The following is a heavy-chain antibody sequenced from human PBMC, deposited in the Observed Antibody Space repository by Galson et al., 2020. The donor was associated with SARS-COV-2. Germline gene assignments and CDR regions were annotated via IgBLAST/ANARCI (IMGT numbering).Heavy chain of an antibody. J-gene: IGHJ3*02. V-gene: IGHV3-21*01. D-gene: IGHD3-9*01. Sequence: GGSLRLSCAASGFTFSSYSMNWVRQAPGKGLERVSSISSSSSYIYYADSVKGRFTISRDNAKNSLYLQMNSLRAEATAVYYCARDPGDYDILTGYPDDAFDNWGQGTMVTVSS. CDR2: ISSSSSYI. CDR1: GFTFSSYS. CDR3: ARDPGDYDILTGYPDDAFDN.